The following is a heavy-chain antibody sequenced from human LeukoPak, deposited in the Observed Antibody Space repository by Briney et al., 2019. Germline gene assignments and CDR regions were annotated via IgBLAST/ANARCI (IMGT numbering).Heavy chain of an antibody. D-gene: IGHD1-1*01. V-gene: IGHV1-69*01. CDR1: GGTFSSYA. Sequence: SVKVSCKASGGTFSSYAISWVRQAPGQGLEWMGGIIPIFGTANYAQKFQGRVTITADESTSTAYMELSSLRSEDTAVYYCARDRPFTTGWFDPWGQGTLITVSS. CDR2: IIPIFGTA. J-gene: IGHJ5*02. CDR3: ARDRPFTTGWFDP.